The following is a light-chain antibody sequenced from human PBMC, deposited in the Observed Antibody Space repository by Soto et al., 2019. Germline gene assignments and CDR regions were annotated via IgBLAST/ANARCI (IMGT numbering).Light chain of an antibody. CDR2: KTS. J-gene: IGKJ4*01. CDR1: QSISSW. Sequence: DIQMTQSPSTLSASVGDRVTITCRASQSISSWLARYQQKPGKAPKLLIYKTSKLESGVPSRFSGSGSETEFSLTISSLQHDDFATYDCQQYQSFSLTFGGGTRVEVK. V-gene: IGKV1-5*03. CDR3: QQYQSFSLT.